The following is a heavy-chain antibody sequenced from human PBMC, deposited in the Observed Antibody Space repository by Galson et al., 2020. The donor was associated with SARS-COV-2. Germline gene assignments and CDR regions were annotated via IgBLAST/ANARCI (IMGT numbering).Heavy chain of an antibody. J-gene: IGHJ4*02. Sequence: GESLKISCIASGFAFSRNWMSWVRQALGKGLEWVANIKPDGSYTYYVNSVEGRFTISRDNAKNTLYLNMNNLRADDTAVYYCRGENLDLQPVPEYFDYWGQGILVNVSS. CDR1: GFAFSRNW. V-gene: IGHV3-7*01. D-gene: IGHD6-13*01. CDR2: IKPDGSYT. CDR3: RGENLDLQPVPEYFDY.